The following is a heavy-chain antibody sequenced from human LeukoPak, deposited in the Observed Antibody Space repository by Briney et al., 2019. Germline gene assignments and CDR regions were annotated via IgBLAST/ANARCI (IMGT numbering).Heavy chain of an antibody. CDR1: GFTFSSYA. D-gene: IGHD1-26*01. V-gene: IGHV3-23*01. CDR3: AKDRRGSYGRGLDY. J-gene: IGHJ4*02. Sequence: PGASLRLSCAASGFTFSSYAMSWVRQAPGKGLEWDSAISGSGGSTYYADSVKGRFTISRDNSKNTLYLQMNSLRAEDTAVYYCAKDRRGSYGRGLDYWGQGTLVTVSS. CDR2: ISGSGGST.